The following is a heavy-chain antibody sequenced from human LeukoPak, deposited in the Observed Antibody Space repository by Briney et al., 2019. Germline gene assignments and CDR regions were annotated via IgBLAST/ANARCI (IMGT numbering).Heavy chain of an antibody. D-gene: IGHD3-3*01. CDR1: GGSFSGYY. CDR2: INHSGST. Sequence: SETLSLTCAVYGGSFSGYYWSWIRQPPGKGLEWIGEINHSGSTNYKPSLKSRVTISVDTSKNQFSLKLSSVTAADTAVYYCARITIFGVVKYYYYYYMDVWGKGTTVTVSS. J-gene: IGHJ6*03. V-gene: IGHV4-34*01. CDR3: ARITIFGVVKYYYYYYMDV.